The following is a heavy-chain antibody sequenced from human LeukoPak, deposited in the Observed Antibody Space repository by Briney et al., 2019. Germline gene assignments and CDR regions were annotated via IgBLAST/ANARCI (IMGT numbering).Heavy chain of an antibody. J-gene: IGHJ4*02. CDR2: IIPIFGTA. CDR3: ARAPLDGGSFDY. Sequence: SVKVSCKASGGTFSSYAISWVRQAPGQGLEWMGGIIPIFGTANYAQKFQGRVTITADESTSTAYMELSSLRSEDTAVYYCARAPLDGGSFDYWGQGTLVTVSS. D-gene: IGHD3-16*01. V-gene: IGHV1-69*13. CDR1: GGTFSSYA.